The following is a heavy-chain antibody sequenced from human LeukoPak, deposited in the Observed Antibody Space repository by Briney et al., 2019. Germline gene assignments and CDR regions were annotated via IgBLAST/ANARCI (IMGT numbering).Heavy chain of an antibody. D-gene: IGHD4-17*01. J-gene: IGHJ4*02. CDR3: ARGNGDYALTR. Sequence: KPSETLSLTCTVSGGSISSYYWTWIRQPAGKALEWIGRIYTTGSTNYNPSLKSRVTMSLDTSKNQFSLKLSSVTAADTAVYYCARGNGDYALTRWGQGTLVTVSS. V-gene: IGHV4-4*07. CDR1: GGSISSYY. CDR2: IYTTGST.